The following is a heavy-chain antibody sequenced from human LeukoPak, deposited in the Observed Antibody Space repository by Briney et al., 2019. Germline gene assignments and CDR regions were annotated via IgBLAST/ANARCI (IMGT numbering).Heavy chain of an antibody. V-gene: IGHV1-8*01. CDR1: GYTFTSYD. Sequence: ASVKVSCKASGYTFTSYDINWVRQATGQGLAWMGWMNPNSGNTGYAQKFQGRVTMTRNTSIRTAYMELSSLRSEDTAVYYCARGDYDFWSGYYLFGDRVAWFDPWGQGTLVTVSS. J-gene: IGHJ5*02. CDR3: ARGDYDFWSGYYLFGDRVAWFDP. CDR2: MNPNSGNT. D-gene: IGHD3-3*01.